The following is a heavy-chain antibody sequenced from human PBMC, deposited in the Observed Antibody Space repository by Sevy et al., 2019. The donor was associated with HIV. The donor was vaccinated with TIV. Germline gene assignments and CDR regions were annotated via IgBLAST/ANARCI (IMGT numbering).Heavy chain of an antibody. CDR1: GYTFTHYW. Sequence: GESLKISCKGSGYTFTHYWIGWVRQMPGKGLEWMAVIYPGNSDTRYSPSFRGQVTISVDESVNTAHLQWSSLKASDTAMYYCARHGNDSRGGSLVQDYWGQGTRVPVSS. CDR2: IYPGNSDT. V-gene: IGHV5-51*01. D-gene: IGHD3-10*01. J-gene: IGHJ4*02. CDR3: ARHGNDSRGGSLVQDY.